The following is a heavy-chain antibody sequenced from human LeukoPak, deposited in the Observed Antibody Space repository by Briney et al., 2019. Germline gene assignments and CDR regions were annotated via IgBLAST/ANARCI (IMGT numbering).Heavy chain of an antibody. CDR3: ARVGGNYEGLIDY. CDR2: ISAYNGYT. J-gene: IGHJ4*02. Sequence: ASVKVSCKASGYTFTSYAIGWVLQAPGQGLEWMGWISAYNGYTNYAQSLQGRVTMTTDTSTSTAYMELRSLRSDDTAMYYCARVGGNYEGLIDYWGQGTLVTVSS. CDR1: GYTFTSYA. D-gene: IGHD1-26*01. V-gene: IGHV1-18*01.